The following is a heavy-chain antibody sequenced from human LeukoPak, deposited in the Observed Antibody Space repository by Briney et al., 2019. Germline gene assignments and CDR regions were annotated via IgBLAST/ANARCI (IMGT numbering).Heavy chain of an antibody. CDR3: ARVLPAAASKTGFSYFDY. CDR2: IKQDGSEK. J-gene: IGHJ4*02. Sequence: RTGGSLRLSCAASGSIFSSYWMSWVRQAPGKGLEWVANIKQDGSEKYYVDSVKGRFTISRDNAKNSLYLQMNSLRAEDTAVYYCARVLPAAASKTGFSYFDYWGQGTLVTVSS. V-gene: IGHV3-7*01. CDR1: GSIFSSYW. D-gene: IGHD6-13*01.